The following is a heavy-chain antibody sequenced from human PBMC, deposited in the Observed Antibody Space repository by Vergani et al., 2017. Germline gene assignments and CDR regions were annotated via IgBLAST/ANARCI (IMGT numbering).Heavy chain of an antibody. D-gene: IGHD3-22*01. Sequence: EVQLVESGGGLVQPGGSLRLSCAASGFMFSNYWMNWVRQAPGKGLEWVANIKQDGSEKYYVDSVRGRFTISRDNAKNSLYLQMNSLRAEDTAVYYCARAAYYYERVGGVWGQGTTVTVSS. CDR3: ARAAYYYERVGGV. CDR2: IKQDGSEK. CDR1: GFMFSNYW. V-gene: IGHV3-7*04. J-gene: IGHJ6*02.